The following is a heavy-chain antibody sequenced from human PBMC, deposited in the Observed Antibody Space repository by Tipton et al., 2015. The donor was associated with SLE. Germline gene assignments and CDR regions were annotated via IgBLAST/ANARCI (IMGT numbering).Heavy chain of an antibody. CDR1: GGSFSGYY. CDR2: IYYSGST. D-gene: IGHD6-13*01. CDR3: ARGERDSSSWYGGAFDI. Sequence: TLSLTCAVYGGSFSGYYWSWIRQPPGKGLEWIGYIYYSGSTNYNPSLKSRVTISVDTSKNQFSLKLSSVTAADTAVYYCARGERDSSSWYGGAFDIWGQGTMVTVSS. V-gene: IGHV4-59*01. J-gene: IGHJ3*02.